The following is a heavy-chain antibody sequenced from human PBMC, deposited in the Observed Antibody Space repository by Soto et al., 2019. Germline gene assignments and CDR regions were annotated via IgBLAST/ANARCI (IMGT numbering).Heavy chain of an antibody. V-gene: IGHV4-34*01. D-gene: IGHD3-16*02. Sequence: SETLSLTCADYGGSFTDYYWTWIRQSPGKGLEWIGEINHSGTTNYNPSLKNRVTISLDTSKNQFSLKVNSVTAADTAVYFCARVRARLLSHAFDFWGQGTLVTVSS. CDR2: INHSGTT. CDR3: ARVRARLLSHAFDF. CDR1: GGSFTDYY. J-gene: IGHJ3*01.